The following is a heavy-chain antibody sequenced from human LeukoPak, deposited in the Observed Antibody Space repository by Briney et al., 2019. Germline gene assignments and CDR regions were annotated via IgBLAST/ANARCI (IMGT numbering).Heavy chain of an antibody. CDR3: AKVYSSGWYDGDAFDI. D-gene: IGHD6-19*01. Sequence: PGGSLRLPCAASGFTFSSYAMSWVRQAPGKGLEWVSAISGSGGSTYYADSVKGRFTISRDNSKNTLYLQMNSLRAEDTAVYYCAKVYSSGWYDGDAFDIWGQGTMVTVSS. V-gene: IGHV3-23*01. J-gene: IGHJ3*02. CDR1: GFTFSSYA. CDR2: ISGSGGST.